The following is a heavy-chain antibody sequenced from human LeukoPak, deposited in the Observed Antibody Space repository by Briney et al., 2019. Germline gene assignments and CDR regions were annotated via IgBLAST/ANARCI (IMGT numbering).Heavy chain of an antibody. CDR1: GFTFSSYE. D-gene: IGHD6-13*01. V-gene: IGHV3-48*03. J-gene: IGHJ4*02. CDR2: ISSSGSTI. Sequence: GGSLRLSCAASGFTFSSYEMNWVRQAPGKGLEWVSYISSSGSTIYYADSVKGRFTISRDNAKNSLYLQMNCLRAEDTAVYYCARKDKLVGSLGYWGQGTLVTVSS. CDR3: ARKDKLVGSLGY.